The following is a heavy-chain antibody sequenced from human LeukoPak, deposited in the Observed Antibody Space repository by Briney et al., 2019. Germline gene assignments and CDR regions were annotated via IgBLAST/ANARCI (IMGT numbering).Heavy chain of an antibody. Sequence: GGSLRLSCAASGFTFSSYGMHWVRQAPGKGLEWVAVIWFDGSNNYYADSVKGRFTISRDNSKNTLSLQVNSLRAEDTAVYYCAKVMGELFGNGAFDIWGQGTMVTVSS. V-gene: IGHV3-33*06. CDR2: IWFDGSNN. CDR1: GFTFSSYG. J-gene: IGHJ3*02. D-gene: IGHD2-8*01. CDR3: AKVMGELFGNGAFDI.